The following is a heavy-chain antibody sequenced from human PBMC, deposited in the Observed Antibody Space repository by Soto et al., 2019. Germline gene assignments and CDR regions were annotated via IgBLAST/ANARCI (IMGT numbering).Heavy chain of an antibody. CDR2: IFLGGSA. J-gene: IGHJ4*02. CDR1: GGPFSGYS. D-gene: IGHD2-2*01. V-gene: IGHV4-34*12. Sequence: SETLSLTCAVYGGPFSGYSWSWIRQPPGKGLEWIGEIFLGGSANYSPSLKSRVTISVDTSKNQFSLELSSVTAADTAVYYCAISHYARNTFYCFFDLWGQGTLVTVSS. CDR3: AISHYARNTFYCFFDL.